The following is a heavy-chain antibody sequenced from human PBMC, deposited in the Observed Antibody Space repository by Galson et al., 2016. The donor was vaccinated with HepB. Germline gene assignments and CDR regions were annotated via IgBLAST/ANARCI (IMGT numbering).Heavy chain of an antibody. CDR2: IYWDGER. D-gene: IGHD4-17*01. CDR3: ARRPVRFSHVFDP. J-gene: IGHJ5*02. Sequence: PALVKPTQTLTLTCNFSGLSLGTSGVGVGWIRRPPGQALEWLALIYWDGERRYSPSLQGRLTITKDTSENQVVLTMTNMNSADTGTYYCARRPVRFSHVFDPWGQGIRVIVS. CDR1: GLSLGTSGVG. V-gene: IGHV2-5*02.